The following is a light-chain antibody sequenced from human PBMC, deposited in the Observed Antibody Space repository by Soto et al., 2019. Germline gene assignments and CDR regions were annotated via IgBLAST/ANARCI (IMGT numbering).Light chain of an antibody. CDR1: SSDVGGYNY. J-gene: IGLJ1*01. Sequence: QSVLTQPPSASGSPGQSVTISCTGTSSDVGGYNYVSWYQQHPGKAPKLMIYEVSQRPSGVPDRFSGSKSGNTASLTVSGLQAEDEADYYCRSYAGSNNYVFGTGTKVTVL. CDR3: RSYAGSNNYV. CDR2: EVS. V-gene: IGLV2-8*01.